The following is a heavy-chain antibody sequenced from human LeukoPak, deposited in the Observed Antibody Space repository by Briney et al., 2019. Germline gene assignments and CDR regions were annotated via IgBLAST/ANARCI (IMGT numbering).Heavy chain of an antibody. CDR2: ISSSGSTI. V-gene: IGHV3-48*04. CDR3: ARGLGYCSGGSCYSYLDY. Sequence: GGSLRLSCAASGFTFSSYSMNWVRQAPGKGLEWVSYISSSGSTIYYADSVKGRFTISRDNAKNSLYLQMNSLRAEDTAVYYCARGLGYCSGGSCYSYLDYWGQGTLVTVSS. CDR1: GFTFSSYS. D-gene: IGHD2-15*01. J-gene: IGHJ4*02.